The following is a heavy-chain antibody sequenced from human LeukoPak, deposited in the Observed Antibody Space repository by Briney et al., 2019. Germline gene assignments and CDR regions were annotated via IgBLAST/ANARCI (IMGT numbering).Heavy chain of an antibody. V-gene: IGHV4-4*07. Sequence: SSETLSLTCTVSGGSISSYYWSWIRQPAGKGLEWIGRIYTSGSTNYNPSLKSRVTMSVDTSKNQFSLKLSSVTAADTAVYYCARAVGSGSFQTYYYYMDVWGKGTTVTVSS. J-gene: IGHJ6*03. CDR2: IYTSGST. CDR1: GGSISSYY. CDR3: ARAVGSGSFQTYYYYMDV. D-gene: IGHD3-10*01.